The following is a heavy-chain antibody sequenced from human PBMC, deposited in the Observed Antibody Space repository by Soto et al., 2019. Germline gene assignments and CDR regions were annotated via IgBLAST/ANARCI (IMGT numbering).Heavy chain of an antibody. D-gene: IGHD5-18*01. CDR3: ARSPTWIRLWFGKRLENWFDP. V-gene: IGHV3-48*02. Sequence: PGGSLILSCAASGFTFSSYSMNWVRHAPGKRLEWGSYISSSSSTIYYADTVKGRFTISRDNAKNSLYLQMNSLRDEDTAVYYCARSPTWIRLWFGKRLENWFDPWGQGTLVTVSS. CDR1: GFTFSSYS. CDR2: ISSSSSTI. J-gene: IGHJ5*02.